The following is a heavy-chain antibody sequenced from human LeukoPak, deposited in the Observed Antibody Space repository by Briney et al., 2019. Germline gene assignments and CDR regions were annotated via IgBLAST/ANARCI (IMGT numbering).Heavy chain of an antibody. V-gene: IGHV5-51*01. Sequence: GESLKISCQGSENDFATFWFGWVRQMPGKGLEWVGVVYPGDSRVRYNPSFQGQVTLSVDRSTSTAYLQWTSLKASDTAMYFCTRRKFSDNWIDPWGQGTLVTVSS. CDR3: TRRKFSDNWIDP. CDR2: VYPGDSRV. CDR1: ENDFATFW. J-gene: IGHJ5*02. D-gene: IGHD1-14*01.